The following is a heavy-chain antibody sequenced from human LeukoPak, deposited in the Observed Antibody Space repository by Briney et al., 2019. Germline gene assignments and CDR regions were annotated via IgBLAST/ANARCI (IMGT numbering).Heavy chain of an antibody. V-gene: IGHV1-2*02. D-gene: IGHD3-22*01. J-gene: IGHJ4*02. CDR2: INPNSGGT. CDR1: GHTFTGYY. Sequence: ASVKVSCKASGHTFTGYYMHWVRQAPGQGLEWRGWINPNSGGTNYAQKFQGRVTMTRDTSISTAYMELSRLRSDDTAVYYCAREGYYDSSGYYPVDYWGQGTLVTVSS. CDR3: AREGYYDSSGYYPVDY.